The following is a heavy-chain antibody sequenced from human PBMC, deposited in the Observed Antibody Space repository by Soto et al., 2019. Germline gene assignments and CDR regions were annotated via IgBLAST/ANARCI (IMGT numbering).Heavy chain of an antibody. CDR2: FDPEDGET. CDR3: ARGVYYYDSSGYSNWFDP. J-gene: IGHJ5*02. D-gene: IGHD3-22*01. V-gene: IGHV1-24*01. CDR1: GYTLTELS. Sequence: ASVKVSCKVSGYTLTELSMHWVRQAPGKGLEWMGGFDPEDGETIYAQKFQGRVTMTADASTSTAYMELSNLRSEDTAVYYCARGVYYYDSSGYSNWFDPWGQGTLVTVSS.